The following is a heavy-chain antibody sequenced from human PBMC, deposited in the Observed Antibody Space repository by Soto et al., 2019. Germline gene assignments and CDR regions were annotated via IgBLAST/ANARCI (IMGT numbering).Heavy chain of an antibody. CDR2: IWYDGSNK. Sequence: GGSRRLSGSASGFTVGSYGMHWVRQAPGKGLEWVAVIWYDGSNKYYADSVKGRFTISRDNSKNTLYLQMNSLRAEDTAVYYCARGNYYDSSGYYYLDYWGQGTLVTVSS. D-gene: IGHD3-22*01. J-gene: IGHJ4*02. V-gene: IGHV3-33*01. CDR1: GFTVGSYG. CDR3: ARGNYYDSSGYYYLDY.